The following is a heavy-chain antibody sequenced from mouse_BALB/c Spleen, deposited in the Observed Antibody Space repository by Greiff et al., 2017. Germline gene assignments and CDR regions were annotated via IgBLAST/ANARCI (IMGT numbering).Heavy chain of an antibody. V-gene: IGHV1-69*02. J-gene: IGHJ2*01. CDR1: GYTFTSYW. D-gene: IGHD2-10*02. CDR2: IDPSDSYT. Sequence: VQLQQPGAELVKPGASVKLSCKASGYTFTSYWMHWVKQRPGQGLEWIGEIDPSDSYTNYNQKFKGKATLTVDKSSSTAYMQLSSLTSEDSAVYDCARSECGNYYYFDYWGQGTTLTVSA. CDR3: ARSECGNYYYFDY.